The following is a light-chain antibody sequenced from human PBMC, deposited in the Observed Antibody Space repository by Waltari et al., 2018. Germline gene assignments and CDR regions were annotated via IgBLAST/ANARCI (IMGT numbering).Light chain of an antibody. CDR3: QQYGTSPPGT. V-gene: IGKV3-20*01. CDR1: RSVSNNY. CDR2: LAS. Sequence: EIVLTQSPGTLSLSPGERATLSCRASRSVSNNYLAWYQQKSGQAPRPLIYLASTRATGIPDRFSGSGSGTDFTLTISRLEPEDFAVYYCQQYGTSPPGTFGQGTKVEIK. J-gene: IGKJ1*01.